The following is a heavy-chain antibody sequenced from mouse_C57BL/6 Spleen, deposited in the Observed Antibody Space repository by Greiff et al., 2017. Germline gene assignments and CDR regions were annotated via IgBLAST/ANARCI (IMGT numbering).Heavy chain of an antibody. V-gene: IGHV5-4*01. CDR2: ISDGGSYT. CDR3: AREGRGWFAY. J-gene: IGHJ3*01. CDR1: GFTFSSYA. Sequence: EVKLMESGGGLVKPGGSLKLSCAASGFTFSSYAMSWVRQTPEKRLEWVATISDGGSYTYYPDNVKGRFTISRDNAKNNLYLQMSHLKSEDTAMYYCAREGRGWFAYWGQGTLVTVSA.